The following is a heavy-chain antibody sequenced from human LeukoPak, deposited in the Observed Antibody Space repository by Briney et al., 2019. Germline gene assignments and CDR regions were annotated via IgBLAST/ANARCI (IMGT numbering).Heavy chain of an antibody. CDR1: GFTVSSNY. D-gene: IGHD1-26*01. CDR3: AREFRSGSYYDY. V-gene: IGHV3-66*01. J-gene: IGHJ4*02. Sequence: GGSLRLSCAASGFTVSSNYMSWVRQAPGKGLEWVSIIYSDGSTYYADSVKGRFTISRDTSKNTLYLQMNSLRAEDTAVYYCAREFRSGSYYDYWAREPWSPSPQ. CDR2: IYSDGST.